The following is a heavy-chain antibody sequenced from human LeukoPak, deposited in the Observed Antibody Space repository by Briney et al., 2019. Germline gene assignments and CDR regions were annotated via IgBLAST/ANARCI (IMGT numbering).Heavy chain of an antibody. D-gene: IGHD3-22*01. Sequence: SETLSLTCAVSGYSISSASYWGWIRQPPGKGLEWIGNIYHSGSPYYNPSLKSRVTISVDTSKNQFSLKLSSVTAADTAVYYCAREGATYYYDSRGYPPADYWGQGTLVTVSS. CDR1: GYSISSASY. J-gene: IGHJ4*02. CDR2: IYHSGSP. V-gene: IGHV4-38-2*02. CDR3: AREGATYYYDSRGYPPADY.